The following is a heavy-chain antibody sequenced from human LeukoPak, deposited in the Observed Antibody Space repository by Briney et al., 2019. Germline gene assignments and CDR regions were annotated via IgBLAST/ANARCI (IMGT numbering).Heavy chain of an antibody. J-gene: IGHJ4*02. D-gene: IGHD1-26*01. CDR3: AKPSFGVGATSEVY. CDR2: ISHGGDRT. Sequence: GGSLRLSCAASGFTFSNYGMSWVRQAPGKGLEWVSGISHGGDRTDYADSVKGRFTISRDNSKNTLYLQMNSLRAEDTALYYCAKPSFGVGATSEVYWGQGTLVTASS. CDR1: GFTFSNYG. V-gene: IGHV3-23*01.